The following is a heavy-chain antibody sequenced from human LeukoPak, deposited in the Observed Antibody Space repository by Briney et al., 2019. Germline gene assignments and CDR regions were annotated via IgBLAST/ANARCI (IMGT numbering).Heavy chain of an antibody. CDR3: AKIRLEESATGY. J-gene: IGHJ4*02. Sequence: GGSLRLSCAASGFTFSSYAMSWVRQAPGKGLEWVSAIGGSGATTYYADSVRGRFTISRDNSKNTMYLQMTGLRAEDTAIYYCAKIRLEESATGYWGQGTPVTVSS. CDR1: GFTFSSYA. D-gene: IGHD2-15*01. V-gene: IGHV3-23*01. CDR2: IGGSGATT.